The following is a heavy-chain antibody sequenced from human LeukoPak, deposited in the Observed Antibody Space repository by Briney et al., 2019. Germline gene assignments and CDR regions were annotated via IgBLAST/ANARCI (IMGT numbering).Heavy chain of an antibody. D-gene: IGHD1-1*01. Sequence: SETLSLTCAVYGGSFSGYYWSWIRQPAGKGLEWIGRIYTSGSTNYNPSLKSRVTISVDTSKNQFSLKLSSVTAADTAVYYCARPVPSRLGWFDPWGQGTLVTVSS. CDR2: IYTSGST. J-gene: IGHJ5*02. V-gene: IGHV4-59*10. CDR1: GGSFSGYY. CDR3: ARPVPSRLGWFDP.